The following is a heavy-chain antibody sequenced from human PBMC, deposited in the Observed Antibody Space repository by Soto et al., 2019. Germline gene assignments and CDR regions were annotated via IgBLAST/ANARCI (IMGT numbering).Heavy chain of an antibody. V-gene: IGHV3-48*03. CDR3: AGSPLLSGWYYFDL. CDR2: SSSGDTTT. D-gene: IGHD6-19*01. CDR1: GFTLSNYE. Sequence: LRLSCAASGFTLSNYEMNWVRQAPGKGLEWVSYSSSGDTTTYYADSVKGRFTVSRDNAKNSLYLLMNSLRAEDTAVYYCAGSPLLSGWYYFDLWGQGTLVTVSS. J-gene: IGHJ4*02.